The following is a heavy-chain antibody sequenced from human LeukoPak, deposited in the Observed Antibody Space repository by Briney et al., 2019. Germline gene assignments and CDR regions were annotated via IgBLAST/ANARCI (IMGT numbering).Heavy chain of an antibody. J-gene: IGHJ4*02. CDR3: ASGVSDY. Sequence: GGSLRLSCAASGFIFSDSAMHWVRQASGKGLEWVGRIRSKANSHATAYAASVKGRFTISRDDSKNTAYLQMNSLKSEDTAVYYCASGVSDYWGQGTLVTVSS. CDR1: GFIFSDSA. D-gene: IGHD3-10*01. V-gene: IGHV3-73*01. CDR2: IRSKANSHAT.